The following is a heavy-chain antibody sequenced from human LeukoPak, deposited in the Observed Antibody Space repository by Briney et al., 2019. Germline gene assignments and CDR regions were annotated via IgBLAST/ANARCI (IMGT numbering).Heavy chain of an antibody. CDR2: IKQDGSEK. CDR3: ARDPPSGSYYF. D-gene: IGHD1-26*01. J-gene: IGHJ4*02. CDR1: GFTFSSYW. V-gene: IGHV3-7*01. Sequence: GGSLRLSCAAPGFTFSSYWMSWVRQAPGKGLEWVANIKQDGSEKYYVDSVKGRFTISRDNAKNSLYLQMNSLRAEDTAVYYCARDPPSGSYYFWGQGTLVTVSS.